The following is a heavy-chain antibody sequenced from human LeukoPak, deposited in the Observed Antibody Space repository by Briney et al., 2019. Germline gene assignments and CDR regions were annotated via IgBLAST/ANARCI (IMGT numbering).Heavy chain of an antibody. D-gene: IGHD2-2*02. V-gene: IGHV1-8*01. CDR1: GYTFTSYD. CDR2: MNPNSGNT. J-gene: IGHJ4*02. CDR3: ARGLRYCSSTSCHTNDY. Sequence: ASVKVSCKASGYTFTSYDINWVRQATGQGLEWMGWMNPNSGNTGYAQKFQGRVTMTRNTSISTAYMELSSLRSEDTAVYYCARGLRYCSSTSCHTNDYWGQGILVTVSS.